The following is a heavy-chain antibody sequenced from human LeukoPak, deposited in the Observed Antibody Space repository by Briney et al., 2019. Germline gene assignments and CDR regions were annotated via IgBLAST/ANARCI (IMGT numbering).Heavy chain of an antibody. CDR1: GFSFSSYS. J-gene: IGHJ4*02. V-gene: IGHV3-48*04. Sequence: GGALRLSCGASGFSFSSYSMNWVRQAPGEGVGWVSCISSSSSNIYYADSVKCRFTISRDNAKNSLYLQMNSLRAEDTAVYYCARVATMIVVDWGQGTLVTVSS. CDR3: ARVATMIVVD. CDR2: ISSSSSNI. D-gene: IGHD3-22*01.